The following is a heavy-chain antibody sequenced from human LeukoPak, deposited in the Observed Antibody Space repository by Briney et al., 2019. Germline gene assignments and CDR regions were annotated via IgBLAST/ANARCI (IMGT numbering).Heavy chain of an antibody. Sequence: PGGSLRLSCAASGFTFSDYYMSWIRQAPGKGLERVSYISSSGSTIYYADPVKGRFTISRDNAKNSLYLQMNSLRAEDTAVYYCARVNCAGDCYSHRFWFDPWGQGTLVTVSS. J-gene: IGHJ5*02. V-gene: IGHV3-11*01. CDR2: ISSSGSTI. CDR1: GFTFSDYY. CDR3: ARVNCAGDCYSHRFWFDP. D-gene: IGHD2-21*02.